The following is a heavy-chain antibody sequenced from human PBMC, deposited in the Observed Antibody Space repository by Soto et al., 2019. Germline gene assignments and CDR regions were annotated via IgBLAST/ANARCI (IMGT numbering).Heavy chain of an antibody. J-gene: IGHJ6*03. V-gene: IGHV4-39*01. Sequence: PSETLSLTCTVSGGSISTSNYYWGWIRQPPGKGLEWIGSIHYSGTTFYNPSLKSRVAISVDTSKNQFSLKVSSLTAADTTVYYCARHRRYGDYPYYYYYMDVXGKGTAVTVS. CDR1: GGSISTSNYY. D-gene: IGHD4-17*01. CDR2: IHYSGTT. CDR3: ARHRRYGDYPYYYYYMDV.